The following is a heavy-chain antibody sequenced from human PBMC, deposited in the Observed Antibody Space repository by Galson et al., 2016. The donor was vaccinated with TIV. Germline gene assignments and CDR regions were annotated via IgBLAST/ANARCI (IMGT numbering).Heavy chain of an antibody. D-gene: IGHD4-23*01. CDR1: GRTVTNRY. CDR2: IGPFNRKT. V-gene: IGHV1-45*02. CDR3: VVSANSYIQLDY. J-gene: IGHJ4*02. Sequence: SVKVSCKASGRTVTNRYLHWVRRAPGQALEWVGWIGPFNRKTNYAQKFQGRVTISRDRSFTSASMELSSLRSEDTGVYYCVVSANSYIQLDYRGQGTLVTVSS.